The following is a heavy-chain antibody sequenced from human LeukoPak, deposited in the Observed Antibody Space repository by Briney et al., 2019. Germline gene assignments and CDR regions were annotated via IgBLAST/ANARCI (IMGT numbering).Heavy chain of an antibody. D-gene: IGHD2-15*01. J-gene: IGHJ4*02. V-gene: IGHV3-23*01. CDR1: GFTFSSYA. CDR3: ACYCNNGSSCSLRNC. Sequence: GGSLRLSCAASGFTFSSYAMKWVRQAPGKGLEWVSAISGSGGRIHHADSVKGRFSISRDNFQNTLYLQMNSLRVDDTAIYYCACYCNNGSSCSLRNCWGQGTLVTVSS. CDR2: ISGSGGRI.